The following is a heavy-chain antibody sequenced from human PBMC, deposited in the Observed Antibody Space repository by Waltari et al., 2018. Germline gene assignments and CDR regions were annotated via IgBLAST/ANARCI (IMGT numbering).Heavy chain of an antibody. V-gene: IGHV4-38-2*01. CDR2: IYHRGST. D-gene: IGHD6-19*01. CDR1: GYSISSGYY. CDR3: ARRLRLQWLVAGWFDP. Sequence: QVQLQESGPGLVKPSETLSLTCAVSGYSISSGYYWGWIRQPPGKGLEWIGSIYHRGSTYYNPALKRRVTISGDTSKNQFSLKLSSVTAADTAVYYCARRLRLQWLVAGWFDPWGQGTLVTVSS. J-gene: IGHJ5*02.